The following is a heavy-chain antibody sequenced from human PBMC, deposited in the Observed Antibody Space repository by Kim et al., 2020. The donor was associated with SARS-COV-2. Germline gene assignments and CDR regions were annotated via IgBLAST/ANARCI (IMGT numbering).Heavy chain of an antibody. V-gene: IGHV4-30-2*05. J-gene: IGHJ4*02. D-gene: IGHD3-22*01. Sequence: YNPSLKSRVTISVDTSKNQFSLKLSSVTAADTAVYYCARYYDSSGSHFDYWGQGTLVTVSS. CDR3: ARYYDSSGSHFDY.